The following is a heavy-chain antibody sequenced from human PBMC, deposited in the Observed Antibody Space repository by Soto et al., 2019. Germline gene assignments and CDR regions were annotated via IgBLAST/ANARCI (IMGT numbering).Heavy chain of an antibody. CDR3: ARDPYHVLMVNAPNLYGMDV. CDR2: ISTYNGNT. J-gene: IGHJ6*02. CDR1: GYTFTSYG. V-gene: IGHV1-18*01. Sequence: GASVKVSCKASGYTFTSYGISWGRQAPGQGLEWMGRISTYNGNTNYPQSLQGRLTMTTDTSTTTAYMELRSLRSDDTAVYYCARDPYHVLMVNAPNLYGMDVWGQGTTVTVSS. D-gene: IGHD2-8*01.